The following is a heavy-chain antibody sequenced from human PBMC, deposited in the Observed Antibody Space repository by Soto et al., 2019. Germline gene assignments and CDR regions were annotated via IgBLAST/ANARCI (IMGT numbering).Heavy chain of an antibody. D-gene: IGHD4-17*01. Sequence: PGWSLSLSCSSSVFTFSMYSMHWIRQAPGKGLEYVSAISDDGRSTYCADSVKGRYTISRDNSNNAVFLQMSSLRPDDTAVYYCVKLAEYGVDEGWGLGTLVTVSS. J-gene: IGHJ4*02. CDR1: VFTFSMYS. CDR3: VKLAEYGVDEG. CDR2: ISDDGRST. V-gene: IGHV3-64D*06.